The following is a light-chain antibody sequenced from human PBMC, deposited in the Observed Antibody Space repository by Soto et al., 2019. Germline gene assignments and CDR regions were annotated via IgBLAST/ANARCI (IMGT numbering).Light chain of an antibody. J-gene: IGLJ2*01. CDR3: SSYTSSSTLV. CDR1: SYNIGKNL. Sequence: QSVLTQPPSASGTPGQRVTISCSGGSYNIGKNLVYWYQQRPGTAPKLLIFKSNARPPGVPDRFSGSKSGNTASLTLSGLQAEDEADYYCSSYTSSSTLVFGGGTKLTVL. V-gene: IGLV1-47*01. CDR2: KSN.